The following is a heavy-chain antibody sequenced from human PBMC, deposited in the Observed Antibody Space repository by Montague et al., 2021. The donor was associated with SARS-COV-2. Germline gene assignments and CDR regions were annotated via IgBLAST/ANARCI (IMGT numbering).Heavy chain of an antibody. J-gene: IGHJ4*02. Sequence: SLRLSCAASGFTFSSFGMHWVRQAPGKGLEWVAALWYDGGNKYYPDSVKGRFTISRDNSKNTLYLQMNSLRAEDTAVYYCARELRGFSTSWYALDSWGQGTLVTVSS. V-gene: IGHV3-33*01. D-gene: IGHD6-13*01. CDR3: ARELRGFSTSWYALDS. CDR2: LWYDGGNK. CDR1: GFTFSSFG.